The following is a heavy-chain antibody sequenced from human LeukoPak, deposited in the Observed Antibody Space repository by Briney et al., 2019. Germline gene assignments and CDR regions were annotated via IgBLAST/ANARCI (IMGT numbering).Heavy chain of an antibody. D-gene: IGHD4-17*01. CDR1: GFTFSSYG. V-gene: IGHV3-30*18. Sequence: GGSLRLSCAASGFTFSSYGMHWVRQAPGKGLEWVAVISYDGSNKYYADSVKGRFTISRDNSKNTLYLQMNSLRAEDTAVYYCAKPATVTEFDYWAREPWSPSPQ. CDR2: ISYDGSNK. J-gene: IGHJ4*02. CDR3: AKPATVTEFDY.